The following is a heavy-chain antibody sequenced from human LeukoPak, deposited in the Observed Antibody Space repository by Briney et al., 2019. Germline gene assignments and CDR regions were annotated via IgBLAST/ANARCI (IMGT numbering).Heavy chain of an antibody. V-gene: IGHV1-46*01. D-gene: IGHD3-22*01. CDR1: GYTFTGYY. Sequence: ASVKVSCKASGYTFTGYYMHWVRQAPGQGLEWMGIINPSGGSTSYAQKFQGRVTMTRDTSTSTVYMELSSLRSEDTAVYYCARVYGYYYDSSGSQDAFDIWGQGTMVTASS. J-gene: IGHJ3*02. CDR2: INPSGGST. CDR3: ARVYGYYYDSSGSQDAFDI.